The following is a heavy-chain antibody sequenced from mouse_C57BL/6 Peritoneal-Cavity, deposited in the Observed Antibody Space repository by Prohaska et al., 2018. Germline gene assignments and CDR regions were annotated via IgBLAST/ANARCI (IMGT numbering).Heavy chain of an antibody. J-gene: IGHJ4*01. CDR2: INPNYGTT. CDR3: ARGGSSYFYAMYY. CDR1: GYSFTDYN. Sequence: EFQLQQSGTELVKPGASVTISCKASGYSFTDYNMNWVKQSNGTSLEWIGVINPNYGTTGYNQKCKGKDTLTVDQSSSTAYMQLNSLTSADSAVYYCARGGSSYFYAMYYWGQGTSVTVSS. D-gene: IGHD1-1*01. V-gene: IGHV1-39*01.